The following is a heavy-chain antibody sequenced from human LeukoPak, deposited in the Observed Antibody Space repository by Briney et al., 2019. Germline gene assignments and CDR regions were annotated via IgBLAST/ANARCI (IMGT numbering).Heavy chain of an antibody. CDR2: IYPGDSDT. CDR3: ARDGSGSYYLDYYYGMDV. J-gene: IGHJ6*02. CDR1: GYSFTSYW. V-gene: IGHV5-51*01. D-gene: IGHD3-10*01. Sequence: GESLKISCKGSGYSFTSYWIGWVRQMPGKGLEWMGIIYPGDSDTRYSPSFQGQVTISADKSISTAYLQWSSLKASDTAMYYCARDGSGSYYLDYYYGMDVWGQGTTVTVFS.